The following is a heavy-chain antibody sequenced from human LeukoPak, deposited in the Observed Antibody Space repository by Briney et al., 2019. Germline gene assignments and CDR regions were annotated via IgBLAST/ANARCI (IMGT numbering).Heavy chain of an antibody. D-gene: IGHD1-1*01. J-gene: IGHJ4*03. CDR3: ARGRRVGNSPFDY. CDR1: GGSFSFYY. CDR2: INHSGST. V-gene: IGHV4-34*01. Sequence: SETLSLTCAVYGGSFSFYYWSWMRQPPGKGLEWIGEINHSGSTNYNPSLKSRVTISVDTSKNQFSLKLSSVTDADTAVYYCARGRRVGNSPFDYWGHGTPVTVPS.